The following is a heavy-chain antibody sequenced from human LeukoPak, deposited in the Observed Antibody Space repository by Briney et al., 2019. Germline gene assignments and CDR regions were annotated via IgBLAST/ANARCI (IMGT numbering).Heavy chain of an antibody. CDR1: GGSFSGYY. CDR2: IYYSGST. CDR3: ARDAQVEAFDI. V-gene: IGHV4-59*01. J-gene: IGHJ3*02. Sequence: SETLSLTCAVYGGSFSGYYWSWIRQPPGKELEWIGYIYYSGSTNYNPSLKSRVTISVDTSKNQFSLKLSSVTAADTAVYYCARDAQVEAFDIWGQGTMVTVSS.